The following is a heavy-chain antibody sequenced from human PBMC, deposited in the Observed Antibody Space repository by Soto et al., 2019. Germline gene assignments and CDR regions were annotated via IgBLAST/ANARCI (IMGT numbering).Heavy chain of an antibody. V-gene: IGHV4-39*01. D-gene: IGHD6-13*01. CDR2: IYYTGST. CDR3: ARRLHSSSWCYFDY. J-gene: IGHJ4*02. Sequence: SETLSLTCTVSGGSISSSSYYWGWIRQPPGKGLEWIGTIYYTGSTYYSKSLKSRVTVSVDTSKNQFSLELSSVTASDTAVYYCARRLHSSSWCYFDYWGQGTLVTVS. CDR1: GGSISSSSYY.